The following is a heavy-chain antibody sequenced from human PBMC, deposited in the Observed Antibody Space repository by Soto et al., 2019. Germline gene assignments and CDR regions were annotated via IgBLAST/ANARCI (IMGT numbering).Heavy chain of an antibody. CDR1: GYSFTSYW. CDR2: IDPSDSYT. V-gene: IGHV5-10-1*01. Sequence: GESLKISCKGSGYSFTSYWISWVRQMPGKGLEWMGRIDPSDSYTNYSPSFQGHVTISADKSISTAYLQWSSLKASDTAMYYCARLNGGYCSSTRCVRDYYYYYGMDVWGQGTTVTVSS. CDR3: ARLNGGYCSSTRCVRDYYYYYGMDV. J-gene: IGHJ6*02. D-gene: IGHD2-2*01.